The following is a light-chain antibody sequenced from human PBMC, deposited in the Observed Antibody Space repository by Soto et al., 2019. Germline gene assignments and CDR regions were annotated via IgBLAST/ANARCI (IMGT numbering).Light chain of an antibody. CDR3: QEYDGAPIT. V-gene: IGKV3-20*01. Sequence: DIVLTQSPDTLSLSAGERATLSCRASQSIRSERLAWYQQKPGQAPRLVIFDASNRASGMPERFSGSGSGTDFTLTIARLEPEDFAVYYCQEYDGAPITFGLGTRLEIK. CDR2: DAS. CDR1: QSIRSER. J-gene: IGKJ5*01.